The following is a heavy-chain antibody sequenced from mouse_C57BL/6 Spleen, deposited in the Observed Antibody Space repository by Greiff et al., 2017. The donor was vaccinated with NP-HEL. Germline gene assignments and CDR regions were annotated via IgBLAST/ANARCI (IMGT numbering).Heavy chain of an antibody. Sequence: VQLKESGPELVKPGASVKISCKASGYSFTDYNMNWVKQSNGKSLEWIGVINPNYGTTSYNQKFKGKAKLNVDQSSITAYMQLTSLTSEDSAVYYCARPDYYGSYYAMDYWGQGTSVTVSS. CDR2: INPNYGTT. CDR1: GYSFTDYN. V-gene: IGHV1-39*01. D-gene: IGHD1-1*01. CDR3: ARPDYYGSYYAMDY. J-gene: IGHJ4*01.